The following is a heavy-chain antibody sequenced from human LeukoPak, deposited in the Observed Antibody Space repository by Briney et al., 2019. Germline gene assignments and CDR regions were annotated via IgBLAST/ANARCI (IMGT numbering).Heavy chain of an antibody. CDR2: ITGTHYTT. CDR3: TKDPNGDYVGAFDP. D-gene: IGHD4-17*01. J-gene: IGHJ5*02. Sequence: GGSLRLSCAASGFTFSSFAMTWVRQAPGKGLEWVSSITGTHYTTYNTDSVKGRFTISRGNSKNTLYLQMNSLRADDTAVYYCTKDPNGDYVGAFDPWGQGTLVTVSS. V-gene: IGHV3-23*01. CDR1: GFTFSSFA.